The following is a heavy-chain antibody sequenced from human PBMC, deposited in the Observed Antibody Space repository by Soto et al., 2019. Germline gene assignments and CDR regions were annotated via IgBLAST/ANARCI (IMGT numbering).Heavy chain of an antibody. Sequence: ASVKVSCKASGYTFTSYAMHWVRQAPGQRLEWMGWINAGNGNTKYSHKFQGRVTITRDTSASTAYMELSSLRSEDTAVYYCARDRALKRIQLWLRAHDAFDIWGQGTMVTVSS. CDR1: GYTFTSYA. CDR2: INAGNGNT. J-gene: IGHJ3*02. V-gene: IGHV1-3*01. D-gene: IGHD5-18*01. CDR3: ARDRALKRIQLWLRAHDAFDI.